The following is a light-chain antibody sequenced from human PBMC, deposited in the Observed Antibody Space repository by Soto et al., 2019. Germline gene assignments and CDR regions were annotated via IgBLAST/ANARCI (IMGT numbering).Light chain of an antibody. CDR1: QSVSSY. Sequence: EIVLTQSPATLSLSPGERATLSCRASQSVSSYLAWYQQKPGQAPRLLIYDASNRATGIPDRFSGSGSGTDVTLTISSLEAEDFAVYYCQQRSNWPFTFGGGTKV. CDR2: DAS. V-gene: IGKV3-11*01. CDR3: QQRSNWPFT. J-gene: IGKJ4*01.